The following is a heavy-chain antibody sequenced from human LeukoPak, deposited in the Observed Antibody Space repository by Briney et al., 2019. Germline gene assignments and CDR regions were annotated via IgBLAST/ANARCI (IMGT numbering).Heavy chain of an antibody. CDR1: GYTFTSYD. Sequence: ASVKVSCKASGYTFTSYDISWVRQAPGQGLEWMGWIGTYNSNTNQAEKLQGRITMTTDTSTSTAYMELRSLRSDDAAVYYCARGAAGSYDYWGQGTLVTVSS. V-gene: IGHV1-18*01. CDR3: ARGAAGSYDY. D-gene: IGHD6-13*01. CDR2: IGTYNSNT. J-gene: IGHJ4*02.